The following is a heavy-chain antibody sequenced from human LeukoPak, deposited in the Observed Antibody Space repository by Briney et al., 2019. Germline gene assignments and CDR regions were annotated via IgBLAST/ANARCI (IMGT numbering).Heavy chain of an antibody. CDR1: GYTFTSYG. D-gene: IGHD2-15*01. CDR2: MNPNSGNT. J-gene: IGHJ1*01. Sequence: ASVKVSCKASGYTFTSYGISWVRQATGQGLEWMGWMNPNSGNTGYAQKFQGRVTMTRNASISTAYMELSSLRSEDTAVYYCARVRCSGGSCYLFQHWGQGTLVTVSS. V-gene: IGHV1-8*02. CDR3: ARVRCSGGSCYLFQH.